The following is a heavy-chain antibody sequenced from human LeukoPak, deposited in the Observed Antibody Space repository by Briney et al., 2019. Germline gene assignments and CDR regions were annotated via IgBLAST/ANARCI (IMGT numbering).Heavy chain of an antibody. Sequence: SVKVSCKASGGTFSSYAISWVRQAPGQGLEWMGRIIPIFGTANYAQKFQGRVTITTDESTSTAYMELSSLRSEDTAVYYCAGIDDYGDDPFDYWGQGTLVTVSS. CDR2: IIPIFGTA. D-gene: IGHD4-17*01. J-gene: IGHJ4*02. CDR1: GGTFSSYA. CDR3: AGIDDYGDDPFDY. V-gene: IGHV1-69*05.